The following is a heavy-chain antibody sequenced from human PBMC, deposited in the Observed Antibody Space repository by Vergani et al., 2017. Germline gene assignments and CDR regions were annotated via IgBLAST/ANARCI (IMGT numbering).Heavy chain of an antibody. J-gene: IGHJ6*02. CDR2: ISSSSSYI. CDR3: ARDGYGSDYYYYYGMDV. Sequence: EVQLVESGGGLVKPGGSLRLSCAASGFTFSSYSMNWVRQAPGKGLEWVSSISSSSSYIYYADSVKGRFTISRDNAKNSLYLQMNSLRAEDTAVYYCARDGYGSDYYYYYGMDVWGQGTTVTVSS. V-gene: IGHV3-21*01. D-gene: IGHD5-18*01. CDR1: GFTFSSYS.